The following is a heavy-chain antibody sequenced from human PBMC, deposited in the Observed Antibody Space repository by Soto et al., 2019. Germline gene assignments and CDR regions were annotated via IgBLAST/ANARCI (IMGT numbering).Heavy chain of an antibody. Sequence: SEILSLTCTVSGGSINSGGYYWSWIRQHPGKGLEWIGYIHHAGPTYYNPSLQSRITISVDTSQNQFSLKLNSVTAADTAVYFCAGKPNALSYFDYWGQGALVTVSS. J-gene: IGHJ4*02. CDR2: IHHAGPT. V-gene: IGHV4-31*03. CDR3: AGKPNALSYFDY. CDR1: GGSINSGGYY. D-gene: IGHD2-8*01.